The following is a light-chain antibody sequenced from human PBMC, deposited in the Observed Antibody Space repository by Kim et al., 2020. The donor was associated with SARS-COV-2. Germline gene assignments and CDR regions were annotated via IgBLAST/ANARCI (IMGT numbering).Light chain of an antibody. Sequence: GQSVTISGTGTSSDIGVYNYVSWYQQHPGKAPKLMIYDVSKRPSGVPDRFSGSKSGNTASLTISGLQAEDEADYYCCSYAGSYKGVFGGGTQLTVL. J-gene: IGLJ2*01. CDR1: SSDIGVYNY. CDR3: CSYAGSYKGV. V-gene: IGLV2-11*01. CDR2: DVS.